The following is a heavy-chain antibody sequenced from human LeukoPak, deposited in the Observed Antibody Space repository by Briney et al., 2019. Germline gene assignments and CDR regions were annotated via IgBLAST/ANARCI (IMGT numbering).Heavy chain of an antibody. Sequence: GGSLRLSCAASGFTFSSYAMTWVRQAPGKGREWVSGISGSAGTTYYADSVQGRFTISRDTSKNTLYLQMNSLRAEDTAVYYCAKTGSRDTGGSYQYYFDYWGQGTLVTVPS. D-gene: IGHD2-8*02. CDR2: ISGSAGTT. CDR1: GFTFSSYA. J-gene: IGHJ4*02. V-gene: IGHV3-23*01. CDR3: AKTGSRDTGGSYQYYFDY.